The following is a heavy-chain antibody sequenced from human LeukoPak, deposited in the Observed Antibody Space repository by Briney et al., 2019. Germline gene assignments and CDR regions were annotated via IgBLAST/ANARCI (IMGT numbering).Heavy chain of an antibody. V-gene: IGHV3-23*01. CDR1: GFSFSSYA. Sequence: GSLRLSCVASGFSFSSYAMSWVRQAPGKGLEWVSGISGSGSSTSHADSVKGRFTIFRDNSKNTLYLQMNSLRAEDTAVYYCATGTQIYCSDIKSYPFDYWGQGTLVTVSS. CDR3: ATGTQIYCSDIKSYPFDY. J-gene: IGHJ4*02. CDR2: ISGSGSST. D-gene: IGHD2-15*01.